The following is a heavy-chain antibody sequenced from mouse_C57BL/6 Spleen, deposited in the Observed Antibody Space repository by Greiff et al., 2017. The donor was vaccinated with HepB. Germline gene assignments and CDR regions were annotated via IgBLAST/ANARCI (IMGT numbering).Heavy chain of an antibody. J-gene: IGHJ1*03. V-gene: IGHV1-19*01. Sequence: EVQLQQSGPVLVKPGASVKMSCKASGYTFTDYYMNWVKQSHGKSLEWIGVINPYNGGTSYNQKFKGKATLTVDKSSSTAYMELNSLTSEDSAVYYCARRLVTYWYFDVWGTGTTVTVSS. CDR1: GYTFTDYY. CDR3: ARRLVTYWYFDV. CDR2: INPYNGGT. D-gene: IGHD2-3*01.